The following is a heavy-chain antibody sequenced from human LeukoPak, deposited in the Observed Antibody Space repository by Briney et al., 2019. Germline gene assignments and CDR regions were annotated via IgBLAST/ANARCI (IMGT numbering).Heavy chain of an antibody. V-gene: IGHV4-59*08. J-gene: IGHJ5*02. CDR2: IYYSRST. CDR3: ARLRHYYDSSGYSNWFDP. D-gene: IGHD3-22*01. Sequence: PSETLSLTCTVSGGSISSYYWSWIRQPPGKGLEWIGYIYYSRSTNYNPSLKSRVTISVDTSKNQFSLKLSSVTAADTAVYYCARLRHYYDSSGYSNWFDPWGQGTLVTVSS. CDR1: GGSISSYY.